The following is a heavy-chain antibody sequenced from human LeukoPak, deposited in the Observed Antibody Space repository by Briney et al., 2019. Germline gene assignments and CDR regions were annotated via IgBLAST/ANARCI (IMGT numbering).Heavy chain of an antibody. Sequence: PGGSLRLSCAAPGFTVSSDYMSWVRQAPGKGLDWASLIYSGGSTYYADSVKGRFTISRDNSKNTLYLQMNSLRAEDTAVYYCARESEWSSAFDIWGQGTMVTVSS. CDR3: ARESEWSSAFDI. CDR2: IYSGGST. CDR1: GFTVSSDY. J-gene: IGHJ3*02. D-gene: IGHD2-8*01. V-gene: IGHV3-53*01.